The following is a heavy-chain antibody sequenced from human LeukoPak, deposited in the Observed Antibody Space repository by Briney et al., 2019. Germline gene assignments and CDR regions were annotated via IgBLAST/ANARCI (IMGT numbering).Heavy chain of an antibody. D-gene: IGHD3-10*01. CDR1: GFTFSSYE. J-gene: IGHJ4*02. V-gene: IGHV3-48*03. CDR2: ISSSGSTI. CDR3: ARDFTPLLLWFGESSEGLRFDY. Sequence: GGSLRLSCAASGFTFSSYEMNWVRQAPGKGLEWVSYISSSGSTIYYADSVKGRFTISRDNAKNSLYLQMNSLRAEDTAVYYCARDFTPLLLWFGESSEGLRFDYWGQGTLVTVSS.